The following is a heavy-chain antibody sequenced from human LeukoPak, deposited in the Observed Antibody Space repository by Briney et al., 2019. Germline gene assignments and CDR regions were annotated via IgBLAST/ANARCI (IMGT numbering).Heavy chain of an antibody. J-gene: IGHJ3*02. CDR2: IIPIFGTA. CDR1: GGTFSSYA. D-gene: IGHD3-10*01. V-gene: IGHV1-69*13. CDR3: ARDRVPRGSGYAFDI. Sequence: ASVKVSCKASGGTFSSYAISWVRQAPGQGLEWMGGIIPIFGTANYAQKFQGRVTITADESTSTAYMELSSLRSEDTAVYYCARDRVPRGSGYAFDIWGQGTMVTVSS.